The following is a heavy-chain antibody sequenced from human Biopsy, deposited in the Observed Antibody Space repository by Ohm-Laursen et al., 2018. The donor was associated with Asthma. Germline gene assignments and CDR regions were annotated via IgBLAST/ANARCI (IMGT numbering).Heavy chain of an antibody. CDR2: ISYDGNNK. CDR3: AKDGRGGTPDNWFDP. J-gene: IGHJ5*02. D-gene: IGHD1-7*01. V-gene: IGHV3-30-3*01. CDR1: GFTFSSNA. Sequence: SSLRLSCAASGFTFSSNAMHWVRQAPGKGLEWVTVISYDGNNKYYEDSVKGRFTISRDNSKNTLYLQMNSLRAEDTAVYYCAKDGRGGTPDNWFDPWGQGTLVTVSS.